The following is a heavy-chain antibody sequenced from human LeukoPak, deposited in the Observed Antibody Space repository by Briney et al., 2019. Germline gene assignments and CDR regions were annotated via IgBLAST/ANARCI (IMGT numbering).Heavy chain of an antibody. D-gene: IGHD3-10*01. J-gene: IGHJ6*02. Sequence: ASVKVSCKASGYTFTSYDINWVRQATGQGLEWMGWMNPNSGNTGYAQKFQGRVTMTRNTSISTAYMELSSLRSEDTAVYYCARGRILWFGGYYYGMDVWGQGTTVTVSS. CDR3: ARGRILWFGGYYYGMDV. CDR1: GYTFTSYD. V-gene: IGHV1-8*01. CDR2: MNPNSGNT.